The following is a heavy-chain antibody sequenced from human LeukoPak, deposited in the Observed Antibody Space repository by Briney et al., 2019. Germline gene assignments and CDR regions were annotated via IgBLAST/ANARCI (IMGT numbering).Heavy chain of an antibody. J-gene: IGHJ4*02. CDR2: FYSGGST. CDR1: GVTGSRNY. V-gene: IGHV3-53*01. CDR3: AAFSA. Sequence: GGSLRLSCAAPGVTGSRNYMSWVRPGPGEGVEWGSVFYSGGSTYYADSVKGRFTISRDNSKNTLYLQMNSLRAEDTAVYYCAAFSAWGQGTLVTVSS. D-gene: IGHD2/OR15-2a*01.